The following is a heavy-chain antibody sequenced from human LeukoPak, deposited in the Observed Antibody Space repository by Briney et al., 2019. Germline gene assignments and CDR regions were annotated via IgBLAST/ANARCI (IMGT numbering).Heavy chain of an antibody. J-gene: IGHJ4*02. V-gene: IGHV3-7*01. D-gene: IGHD6-13*01. CDR2: IKQDGSEK. Sequence: GGSLRLSCVASGFTFSTYWMSWVRQAPGKGLEWVANIKQDGSEKYYVDSVKGRFTISRDNAKNSLYLQMNSLRAEDTAVYYCATDGYTTKQQIRPFDHWGQGTLVTVSS. CDR1: GFTFSTYW. CDR3: ATDGYTTKQQIRPFDH.